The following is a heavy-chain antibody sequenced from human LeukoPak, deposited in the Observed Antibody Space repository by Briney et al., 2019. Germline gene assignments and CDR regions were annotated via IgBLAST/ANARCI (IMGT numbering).Heavy chain of an antibody. D-gene: IGHD5-12*01. CDR3: AVAYYYYNLDV. CDR2: IYYSGST. V-gene: IGHV4-31*03. Sequence: SETLSLTCTVSGGSISSGGYYWSWIRQHPGKGLEWIGYIYYSGSTYYNPSLKSRITISVDTSKNHFSLRLSSVTAADTAVYYCAVAYYYYNLDVWGQGTTVTVSS. CDR1: GGSISSGGYY. J-gene: IGHJ6*02.